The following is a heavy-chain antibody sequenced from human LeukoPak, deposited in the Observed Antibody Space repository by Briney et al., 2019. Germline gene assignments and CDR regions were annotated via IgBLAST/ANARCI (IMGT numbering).Heavy chain of an antibody. D-gene: IGHD2-15*01. Sequence: GESLKISCKGSGYSFTSYWIGWVRQMPGKGLEWMGIIYPGDSDTRYSPSFQGQVTISADKSISTAYLQWSSLKASDTAMYYCARQKYCSGGSCYQPYYYYYGMDVWGQGTTVTVSS. V-gene: IGHV5-51*01. CDR1: GYSFTSYW. CDR3: ARQKYCSGGSCYQPYYYYYGMDV. CDR2: IYPGDSDT. J-gene: IGHJ6*02.